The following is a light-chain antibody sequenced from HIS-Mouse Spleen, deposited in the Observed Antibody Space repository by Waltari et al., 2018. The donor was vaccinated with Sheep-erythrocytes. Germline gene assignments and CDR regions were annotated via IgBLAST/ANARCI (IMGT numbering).Light chain of an antibody. Sequence: DIQMTQSPSSLSASVGDRVTITCRASKSISSYLNWYQQKPGKAPKLLIYAASSLQSGVPSRFSGSVSGTDFTLTIISLQPEDFATYYCQQSYSTPPLTFGGGTKVEIK. CDR2: AAS. V-gene: IGKV1-39*01. CDR3: QQSYSTPPLT. CDR1: KSISSY. J-gene: IGKJ4*01.